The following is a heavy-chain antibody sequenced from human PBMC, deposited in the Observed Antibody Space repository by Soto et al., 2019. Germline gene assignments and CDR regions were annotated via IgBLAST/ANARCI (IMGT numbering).Heavy chain of an antibody. CDR1: GFTFSDDY. CDR3: ARSWGRNGDYTLDY. CDR2: TRDKANSYTT. D-gene: IGHD4-17*01. Sequence: EVQLVESGGGLVQPGGSLRLSCAASGFTFSDDYMDWVRQAPGKGLEWVGRTRDKANSYTTEYAASVKGRFTISRDDSKNSLYLQINSLKTEDTAVYYCARSWGRNGDYTLDYWGQGTLVTVSS. J-gene: IGHJ4*02. V-gene: IGHV3-72*01.